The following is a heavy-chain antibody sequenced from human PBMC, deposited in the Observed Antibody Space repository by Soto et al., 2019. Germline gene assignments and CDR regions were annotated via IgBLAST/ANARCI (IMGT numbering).Heavy chain of an antibody. J-gene: IGHJ4*02. D-gene: IGHD2-2*01. CDR1: GFTFSDFY. V-gene: IGHV3-11*01. CDR3: ACRRYCIPTCCDDY. Sequence: QVQLVESGGGLVKPGGSLRLSCAASGFTFSDFYMSWIRQAPGKGLEWVSYISSSGSTIDYADSVKGRFTISRDNAKNSLYLEINSLRAEDTAVYYCACRRYCIPTCCDDYWGQGTLVTVSS. CDR2: ISSSGSTI.